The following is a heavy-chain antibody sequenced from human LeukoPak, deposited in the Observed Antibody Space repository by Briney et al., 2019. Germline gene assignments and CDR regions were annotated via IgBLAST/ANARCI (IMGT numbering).Heavy chain of an antibody. V-gene: IGHV3-15*01. CDR1: GLTFSNAW. CDR2: IKSKTDGGTT. J-gene: IGHJ4*02. CDR3: TTDREDTIFGVVITDY. Sequence: GGSLRLSCAASGLTFSNAWMSWVRQAPGKGLEWVGRIKSKTDGGTTDYAAPVKGRFTISRDDSKNTLYLQMNSLKTEDTAVYYCTTDREDTIFGVVITDYWGQGTLVTVSS. D-gene: IGHD3-3*01.